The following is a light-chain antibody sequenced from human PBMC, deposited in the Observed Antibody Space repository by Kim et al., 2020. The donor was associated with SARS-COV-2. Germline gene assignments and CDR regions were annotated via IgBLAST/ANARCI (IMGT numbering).Light chain of an antibody. CDR3: QQYGSAPST. V-gene: IGKV3-20*01. CDR1: QSVTSNY. CDR2: GAS. Sequence: LSTGERATLSCRASQSVTSNYLAWYQQRPGQPPRLLIYGASSRATDIPDKFSGSGSGTDFTLTISRLEPDDFAVYYCQQYGSAPSTFGQGTKVDIK. J-gene: IGKJ1*01.